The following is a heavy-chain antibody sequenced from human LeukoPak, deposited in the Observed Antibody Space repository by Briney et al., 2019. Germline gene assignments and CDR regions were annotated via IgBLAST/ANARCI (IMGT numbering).Heavy chain of an antibody. V-gene: IGHV4-34*01. D-gene: IGHD6-19*01. CDR1: GGSFSGYY. CDR2: INHSGST. CDR3: ARGWAGYSSGWYSTIFDY. J-gene: IGHJ4*02. Sequence: SETLSLTCAVYGGSFSGYYWSWIRQPPGKGLEWIGEINHSGSTNYNPSLKSRVTISVDTSKNQFSLKLSSVTAADAAVYYCARGWAGYSSGWYSTIFDYWGQGTLVTVSS.